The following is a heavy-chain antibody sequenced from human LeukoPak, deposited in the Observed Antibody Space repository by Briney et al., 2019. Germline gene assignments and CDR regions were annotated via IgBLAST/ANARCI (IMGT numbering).Heavy chain of an antibody. Sequence: GGSLRLSCAASGFTFDNFAMNWVRRAPGKALEWVSSISATGGNIYYADSVEGRFTISRDNSKSTLYLEMNSLRVEDTAIYYCAKQSMMTKGYFDYWGQGTLVTVSS. CDR1: GFTFDNFA. CDR3: AKQSMMTKGYFDY. D-gene: IGHD3-22*01. J-gene: IGHJ4*02. V-gene: IGHV3-23*01. CDR2: ISATGGNI.